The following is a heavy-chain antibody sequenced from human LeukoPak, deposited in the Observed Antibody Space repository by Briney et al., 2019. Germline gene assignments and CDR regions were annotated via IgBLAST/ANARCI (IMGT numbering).Heavy chain of an antibody. J-gene: IGHJ3*02. V-gene: IGHV1-69*04. CDR1: GDTFSSYA. CDR3: AREDGGDRTGHAFDI. Sequence: ASVKVSCKASGDTFSSYAISWVRQAPGQGLEWMGRIITIHGIANYEQKVQGSVTITAYKSTSTAYMELSSLRSGDTAVDYCAREDGGDRTGHAFDIWGQGTMVTSSS. CDR2: IITIHGIA. D-gene: IGHD2-21*01.